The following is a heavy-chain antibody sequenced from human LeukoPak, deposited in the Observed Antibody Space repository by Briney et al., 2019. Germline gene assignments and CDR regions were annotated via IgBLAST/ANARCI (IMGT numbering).Heavy chain of an antibody. CDR1: GGSFSGYY. Sequence: PSETLSLTCAVYGGSFSGYYWGWIRQPPGKGLEWIGEINHSGSTNYNPSLKSRVTISVDTSKNQFSLKLSSVTAADTAVYYCARPGPPTAEFMDVWAKGPRSPSP. V-gene: IGHV4-34*01. D-gene: IGHD2/OR15-2a*01. CDR2: INHSGST. J-gene: IGHJ6*02. CDR3: ARPGPPTAEFMDV.